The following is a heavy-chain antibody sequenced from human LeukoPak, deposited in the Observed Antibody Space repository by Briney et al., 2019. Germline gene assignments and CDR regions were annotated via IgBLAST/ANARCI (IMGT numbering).Heavy chain of an antibody. CDR3: ARARVGVAGFFDC. D-gene: IGHD6-13*01. Sequence: GGSLRLSCAASGFTVSAYAMAWVRQAPGKGLEWVSVMYSGGDTIYADSVKGRFTISRDNSRNTLYLQMNNLRVEDTAVYYCARARVGVAGFFDCWGQGTLVTVSS. CDR1: GFTVSAYA. J-gene: IGHJ4*02. V-gene: IGHV3-53*01. CDR2: MYSGGDT.